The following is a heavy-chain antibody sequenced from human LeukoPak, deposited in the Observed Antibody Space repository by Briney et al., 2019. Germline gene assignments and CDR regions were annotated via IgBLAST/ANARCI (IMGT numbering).Heavy chain of an antibody. CDR2: ISGSGGST. V-gene: IGHV3-23*01. CDR1: GFTFSSYA. Sequence: GGPLRPSCAASGFTFSSYAMSWVRQAPGKGLEWVSAISGSGGSTYYADSVKGRFTISRDNSKNTLYLQMNSLRAEDTAVYYCAKDRGAAAGRAVFDYWGQGTLVTVSS. J-gene: IGHJ4*02. CDR3: AKDRGAAAGRAVFDY. D-gene: IGHD6-13*01.